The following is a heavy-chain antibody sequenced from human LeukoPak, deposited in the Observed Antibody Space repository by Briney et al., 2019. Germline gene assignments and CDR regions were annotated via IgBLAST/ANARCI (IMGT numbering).Heavy chain of an antibody. J-gene: IGHJ4*02. V-gene: IGHV3-30*02. Sequence: GGSLRLSCAASGFTFSSYGMHWVRQAPGKGLEWVAFIRYDGSNKYYADSVKGRFTISRDNSKNTLYLQMNSLRAEDTAVYYCAKDCSGGSCYLGLDCWGQGTLVTVSS. CDR1: GFTFSSYG. D-gene: IGHD2-15*01. CDR3: AKDCSGGSCYLGLDC. CDR2: IRYDGSNK.